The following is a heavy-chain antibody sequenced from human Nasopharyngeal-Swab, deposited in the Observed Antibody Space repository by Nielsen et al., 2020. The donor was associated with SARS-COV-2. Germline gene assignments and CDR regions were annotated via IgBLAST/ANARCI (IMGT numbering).Heavy chain of an antibody. CDR1: GFTFDDYA. V-gene: IGHV3-43*02. J-gene: IGHJ6*03. CDR2: ISGDGGST. CDR3: AKDIFRATNSRAPVTTIAYYMDV. Sequence: GGSLRLSCAASGFTFDDYAMHWVRQAPGKGLEWVSLISGDGGSTYYADSVKGRFIISRDNSKNSLYLQMNSLRTEDTALYYCAKDIFRATNSRAPVTTIAYYMDVWGKGTTVTVSS. D-gene: IGHD1-26*01.